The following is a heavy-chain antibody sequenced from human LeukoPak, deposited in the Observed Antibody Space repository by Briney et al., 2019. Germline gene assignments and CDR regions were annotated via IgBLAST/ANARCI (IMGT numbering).Heavy chain of an antibody. Sequence: PGGSLRLSCAASGFTFSTYWMTWVRQAPGKGLEGVANIKQDGSEKYYVDSVRGRFTISRDNAKSSLYLQMNSLRAEDTAVYYCARDFPYYYDTSGYYSDSWGQGTLVTVSS. CDR1: GFTFSTYW. V-gene: IGHV3-7*01. D-gene: IGHD3-22*01. CDR2: IKQDGSEK. CDR3: ARDFPYYYDTSGYYSDS. J-gene: IGHJ5*01.